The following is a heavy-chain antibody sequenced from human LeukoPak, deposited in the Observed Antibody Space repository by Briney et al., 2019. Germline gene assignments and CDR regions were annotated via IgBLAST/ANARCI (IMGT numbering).Heavy chain of an antibody. D-gene: IGHD3-10*01. CDR3: ARVLRFGIFFDY. J-gene: IGHJ4*02. V-gene: IGHV4-59*01. CDR2: IYYSGST. CDR1: GGSISSYY. Sequence: PSETLSLTCTVSGGSISSYYWSWIRQPPGKGLERIGYIYYSGSTNYNPSLKSRVTISVDTSKNQFSLKLSSVTAADTAVYYCARVLRFGIFFDYWGQGTLVTVSS.